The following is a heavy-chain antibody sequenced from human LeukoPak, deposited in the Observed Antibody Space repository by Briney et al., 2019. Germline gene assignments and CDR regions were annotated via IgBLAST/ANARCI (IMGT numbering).Heavy chain of an antibody. CDR3: ARDTPYDTSGYFFDY. CDR2: INPNSGGT. CDR1: GYTFTGYY. Sequence: GASVKVSCKASGYTFTGYYMHWVRQAPGQGLEWMGWINPNSGGTNYAQKFQGRVTMTRDTSISTAYMELSRLRSDDTAVYYCARDTPYDTSGYFFDYWGQGTLVTVSS. J-gene: IGHJ4*02. V-gene: IGHV1-2*02. D-gene: IGHD3-22*01.